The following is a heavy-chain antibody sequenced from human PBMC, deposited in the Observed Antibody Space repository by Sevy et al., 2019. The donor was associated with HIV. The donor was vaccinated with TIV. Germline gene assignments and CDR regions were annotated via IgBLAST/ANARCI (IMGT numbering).Heavy chain of an antibody. J-gene: IGHJ4*02. CDR2: IIPILGTV. CDR3: ARGGGNGWYYFDY. V-gene: IGHV1-69*01. D-gene: IGHD6-19*01. Sequence: KISCKASGGAFSSYGISWVRQAPGQGLEWMGGIIPILGTVNYAQKFQGRVTITADESTKTAYMELSSLRSEDTAVYYCARGGGNGWYYFDYWGQETLVTVSS. CDR1: GGAFSSYG.